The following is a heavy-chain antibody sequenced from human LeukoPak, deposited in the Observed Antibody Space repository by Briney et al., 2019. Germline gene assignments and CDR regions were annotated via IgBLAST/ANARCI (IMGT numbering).Heavy chain of an antibody. J-gene: IGHJ4*02. CDR3: ASTYGSGD. CDR1: GNSISSGDNY. Sequence: SETLSLTCTVSGNSISSGDNYWSWIRQPAGKGLEWIGRIYTSGSTYYNPSLKSRVTISVDTSKNQFSLKLSSVTAADTAVYYCASTYGSGDWGQGTLVTVSS. CDR2: IYTSGST. D-gene: IGHD3-10*01. V-gene: IGHV4-61*02.